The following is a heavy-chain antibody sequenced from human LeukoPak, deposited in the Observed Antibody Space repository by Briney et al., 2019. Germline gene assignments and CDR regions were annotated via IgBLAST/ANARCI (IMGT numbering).Heavy chain of an antibody. D-gene: IGHD1-26*01. CDR2: IYYSGST. J-gene: IGHJ3*02. CDR3: ARPEWELLLSHAFDI. CDR1: GGSISSSSYY. Sequence: SETLSLTCTVSGGSISSSSYYWGWIRQPPGKGLEWIGSIYYSGSTYYNPSLKSRVTISVDTSKNQFSLKLSSVTAADTAVYYCARPEWELLLSHAFDIWGQGTMVTVSS. V-gene: IGHV4-39*01.